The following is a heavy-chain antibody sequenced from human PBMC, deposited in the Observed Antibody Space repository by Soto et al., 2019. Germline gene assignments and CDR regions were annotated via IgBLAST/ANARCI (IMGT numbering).Heavy chain of an antibody. J-gene: IGHJ5*02. CDR3: ARDAVVPAAPTSNWFDP. CDR2: ISAYNGNT. D-gene: IGHD2-2*01. CDR1: GYTFTSYG. Sequence: ASVSVSCKASGYTFTSYGISWVRQAPGQGLEWMGWISAYNGNTNYAQKLQGRVTMTTDTSTSTAYMELRSLRSDDTAVYYCARDAVVPAAPTSNWFDPWGQGTLVTVSS. V-gene: IGHV1-18*01.